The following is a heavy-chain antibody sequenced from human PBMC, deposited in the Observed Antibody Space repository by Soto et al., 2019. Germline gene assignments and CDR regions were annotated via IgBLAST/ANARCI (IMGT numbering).Heavy chain of an antibody. Sequence: GSLRLSCAASGFTFSSYAMSWVRQAPGKGLEWVSAISGSGGSTYYADSVKGRFTISRDNSKNTLYLQMNSLRAEDTAVYYCAKVPRDYDFWSGYDDAFDIWGQGTMVTVSS. J-gene: IGHJ3*02. V-gene: IGHV3-23*01. CDR2: ISGSGGST. D-gene: IGHD3-3*01. CDR1: GFTFSSYA. CDR3: AKVPRDYDFWSGYDDAFDI.